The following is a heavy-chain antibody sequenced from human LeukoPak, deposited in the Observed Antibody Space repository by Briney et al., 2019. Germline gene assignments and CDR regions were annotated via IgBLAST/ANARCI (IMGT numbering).Heavy chain of an antibody. Sequence: PSETLSLTCTVSGGSITSSGSYWGWIRQPPGNGLEWIGTISYSGSTYYNPSLKSRVTVYVDTSKNQFSLKLGSVTAADTGVYYCARHFDYWGQGTLVTVSS. V-gene: IGHV4-39*01. CDR1: GGSITSSGSY. J-gene: IGHJ4*02. CDR3: ARHFDY. CDR2: ISYSGST.